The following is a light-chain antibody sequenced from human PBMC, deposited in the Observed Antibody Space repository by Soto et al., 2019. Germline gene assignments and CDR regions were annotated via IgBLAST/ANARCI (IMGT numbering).Light chain of an antibody. CDR3: QQFNSYPFT. CDR1: QGISSA. CDR2: DAS. J-gene: IGKJ3*01. Sequence: AIQLTQSPSSLSASVGDRVTITCRASQGISSALAWCQQKPGKAPNLLIYDASTLESGVPSRFSGSGSGTHFTLTISSLQPEDFATYYCQQFNSYPFTFGPVTKVDV. V-gene: IGKV1-13*02.